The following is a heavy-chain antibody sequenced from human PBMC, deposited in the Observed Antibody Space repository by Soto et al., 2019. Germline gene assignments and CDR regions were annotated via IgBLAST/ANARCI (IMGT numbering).Heavy chain of an antibody. CDR1: GGTFSSYA. CDR3: ARADYSNYGFFYYYGMDV. CDR2: IIPIFGTA. V-gene: IGHV1-69*06. Sequence: GASVKVSCKASGGTFSSYAISWVRQAPGQGLEWMGGIIPIFGTANYAQKFQGRVTITADKSTSTAYMELSSLRSEDTAVYYCARADYSNYGFFYYYGMDVWGQGTTVTSP. D-gene: IGHD4-4*01. J-gene: IGHJ6*02.